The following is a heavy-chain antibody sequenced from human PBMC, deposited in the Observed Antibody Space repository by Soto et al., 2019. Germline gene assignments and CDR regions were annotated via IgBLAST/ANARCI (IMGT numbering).Heavy chain of an antibody. D-gene: IGHD2-15*01. CDR1: GFTFGIYS. V-gene: IGHV3-48*02. J-gene: IGHJ5*02. CDR3: ARGDRFRCSGDRCFSDGLFLS. Sequence: EVQLVESGGGLVQRGGSLRLSCAASGFTFGIYSMNWVRQAPGKGLEWISYINGSSSTMYYADSVKGRFIISRDNADNSLYLQMNSLRDAGTPVYYCARGDRFRCSGDRCFSDGLFLSWGQGTLVTVSS. CDR2: INGSSSTM.